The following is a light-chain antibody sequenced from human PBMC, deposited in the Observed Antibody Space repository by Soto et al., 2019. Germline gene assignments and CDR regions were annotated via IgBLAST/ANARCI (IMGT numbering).Light chain of an antibody. J-gene: IGKJ5*01. CDR2: GAS. V-gene: IGKV3-20*01. CDR1: QGVNSRF. CDR3: QQYHNWTPPIT. Sequence: VLTQAPDTLAWSPGERATLSCRARQGVNSRFFAWYQQKPAQAPRLLIYGASTSAAGTPDTFSGSGSGTDFNLTITSLKSEAFAVYSCQQYHNWTPPITFGQGTRLEIK.